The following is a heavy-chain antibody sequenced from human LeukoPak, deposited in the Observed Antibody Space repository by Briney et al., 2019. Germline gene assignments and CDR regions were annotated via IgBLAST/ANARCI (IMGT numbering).Heavy chain of an antibody. CDR2: INPSGGST. V-gene: IGHV1-46*01. CDR1: GYTFTSYY. CDR3: ARASDAYYYYYGMDV. J-gene: IGHJ6*02. Sequence: GASVKVSCKASGYTFTSYYMHWVRQAPGQGLEWMGLINPSGGSTSYAQKFQGRVTMTRDTSTSTVYMELSSLRSEDTAVYYCARASDAYYYYYGMDVWGQGTTVTVSS.